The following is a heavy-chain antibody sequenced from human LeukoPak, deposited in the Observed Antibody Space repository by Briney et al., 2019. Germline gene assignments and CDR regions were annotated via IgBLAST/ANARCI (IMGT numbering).Heavy chain of an antibody. D-gene: IGHD3-22*01. V-gene: IGHV4-61*02. Sequence: SETLSLTCTVSGGSISSGSYYWSWIRQPAGKGLEWIGRIYTSGGTNYNPSLKSRVTISVDTSKNQFSLKLSSVTAADTAVYYCARAVTHYYDSSGYRYYFDYWGQGTLVTVSS. CDR1: GGSISSGSYY. CDR2: IYTSGGT. J-gene: IGHJ4*02. CDR3: ARAVTHYYDSSGYRYYFDY.